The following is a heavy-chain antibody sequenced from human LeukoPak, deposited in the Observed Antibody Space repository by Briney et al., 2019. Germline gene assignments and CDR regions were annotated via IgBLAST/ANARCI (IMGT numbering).Heavy chain of an antibody. CDR2: IRYDGSNK. V-gene: IGHV3-30*02. D-gene: IGHD6-19*01. J-gene: IGHJ6*03. Sequence: GGSLRLSCAASGFTFYDYGMTWVRQAPGKGLEWVAFIRYDGSNKYYADSVKGRFTISRDNSKNTLYLQLNSLRAEDTALYYCAKKAVADYYYYYYMDVWGKGTTVTISS. CDR3: AKKAVADYYYYYYMDV. CDR1: GFTFYDYG.